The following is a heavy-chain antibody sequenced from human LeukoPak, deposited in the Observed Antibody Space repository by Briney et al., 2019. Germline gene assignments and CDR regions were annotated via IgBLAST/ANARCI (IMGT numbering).Heavy chain of an antibody. CDR2: IYTSGST. Sequence: SETLSLTCTVSGGSISSGSYYWNWIRQPAGKGLEWIGRIYTSGSTNYNPSLKSRVTISLDTSKNQFSLKLSSVTAADTAVYYCARGIVGATLDWFDSWGQGTLVTVSS. CDR1: GGSISSGSYY. D-gene: IGHD1-26*01. J-gene: IGHJ5*01. CDR3: ARGIVGATLDWFDS. V-gene: IGHV4-61*02.